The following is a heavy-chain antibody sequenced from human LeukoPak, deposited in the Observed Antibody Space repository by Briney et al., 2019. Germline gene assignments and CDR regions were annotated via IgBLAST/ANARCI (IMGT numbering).Heavy chain of an antibody. CDR1: GGFNTHYY. CDR2: IYTSGST. D-gene: IGHD3-10*01. J-gene: IGHJ4*02. CDR3: ARVSLVRGAPDYYFDY. V-gene: IGHV4-4*07. Sequence: SETLSLTCSVSGGFNTHYYWSWIRQPAGKGLEWIGRIYTSGSTNYNPSLKSRVTMSVDTSKNQFSLKLSSVTAADTAVYYCARVSLVRGAPDYYFDYWGQGTLVTVSS.